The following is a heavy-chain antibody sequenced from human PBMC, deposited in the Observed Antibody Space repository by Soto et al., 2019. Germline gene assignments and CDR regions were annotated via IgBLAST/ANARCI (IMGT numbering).Heavy chain of an antibody. CDR1: GGTFSSYT. CDR2: IIPILGIA. Sequence: QVQLVQSGAEVKKPGSSVKVSCKASGGTFSSYTISWVRQAPGQGLECMGRIIPILGIANYAQKFQGRVTITADKATSTAYMELSSLRSEDTAVYYCARTDYGGNAIDYWGQRTLVTVSS. J-gene: IGHJ4*02. V-gene: IGHV1-69*02. D-gene: IGHD4-17*01. CDR3: ARTDYGGNAIDY.